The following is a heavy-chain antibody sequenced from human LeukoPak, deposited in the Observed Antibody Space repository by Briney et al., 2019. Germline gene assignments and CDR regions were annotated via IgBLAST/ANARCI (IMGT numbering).Heavy chain of an antibody. J-gene: IGHJ4*02. V-gene: IGHV4-59*01. CDR1: GGSISIYY. CDR3: ARLGVDRRFLEWPRKRRYYFDY. CDR2: IYYSGST. D-gene: IGHD3-3*01. Sequence: SETLSLTCTVSGGSISIYYWSWIRQPPGKGLEWIGYIYYSGSTNYNPSLKSRVTISVDTSKNQFSLKLSSVTAADTAVYYCARLGVDRRFLEWPRKRRYYFDYWGQGTLVTVSS.